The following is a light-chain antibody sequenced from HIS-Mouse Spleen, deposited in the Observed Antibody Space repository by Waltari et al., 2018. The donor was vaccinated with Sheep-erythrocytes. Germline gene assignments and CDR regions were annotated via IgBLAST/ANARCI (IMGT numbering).Light chain of an antibody. J-gene: IGKJ4*01. Sequence: DIQMTQSPSSLSAPGGARVTITCRASQSISSYLNWYQQKPGKAPKLLIYAASSLQSGVPSRFSGSGSGTDFTLTISSLQPEDFATYYCQQSYSTPPLTFGGGTKVEIK. CDR3: QQSYSTPPLT. V-gene: IGKV1-39*01. CDR2: AAS. CDR1: QSISSY.